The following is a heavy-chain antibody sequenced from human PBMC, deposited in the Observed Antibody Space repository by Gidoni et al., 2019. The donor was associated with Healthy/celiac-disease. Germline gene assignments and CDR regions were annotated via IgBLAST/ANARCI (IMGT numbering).Heavy chain of an antibody. J-gene: IGHJ4*02. CDR3: ARAVGATTLDY. V-gene: IGHV3-72*01. CDR2: TRNKANSYTT. Sequence: EVQLVESGGGLVQPGGSLRLSCAASGFTFSDHYMDWVRQAPGKGLEWVGRTRNKANSYTTEYAASVKGRFTISRDDSKNSLYLQMNSLKTEDTAVYYCARAVGATTLDYWGQGTLVTVSS. D-gene: IGHD1-26*01. CDR1: GFTFSDHY.